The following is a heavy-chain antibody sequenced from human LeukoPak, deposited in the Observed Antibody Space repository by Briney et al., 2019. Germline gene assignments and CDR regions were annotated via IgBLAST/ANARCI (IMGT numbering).Heavy chain of an antibody. D-gene: IGHD3-10*01. CDR1: GGSLRSTSYY. CDR2: IYYSGST. Sequence: SEALSLTCTVSGGSLRSTSYYWGWLRQPPGTGLEWLGSIYYSGSTYYNPSLKSRVTISVDTSKNQFSLKLSSVTAADTAVYYCVTVGIFRGADAFDIWGQGTMVTVSS. CDR3: VTVGIFRGADAFDI. V-gene: IGHV4-39*07. J-gene: IGHJ3*02.